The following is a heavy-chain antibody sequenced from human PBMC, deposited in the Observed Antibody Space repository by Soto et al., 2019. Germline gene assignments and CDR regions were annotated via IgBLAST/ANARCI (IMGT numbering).Heavy chain of an antibody. D-gene: IGHD2-15*01. Sequence: GVSLRLSCAAAGFSFSNYARPWGRQTPGKGVVWISTISGTGEKAFYADAVKGRFTISRDNSKRTLFVQMNSLEAEDTAVYYCAKGGPAYCSGATCYHPFDYWGQGTMVTVSS. CDR3: AKGGPAYCSGATCYHPFDY. CDR1: GFSFSNYA. CDR2: ISGTGEKA. V-gene: IGHV3-23*01. J-gene: IGHJ4*02.